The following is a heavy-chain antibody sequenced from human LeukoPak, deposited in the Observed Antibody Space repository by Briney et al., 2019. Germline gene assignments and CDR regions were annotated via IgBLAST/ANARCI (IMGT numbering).Heavy chain of an antibody. V-gene: IGHV1-18*01. J-gene: IGHJ4*02. CDR1: GYTFTNYG. D-gene: IGHD3-3*01. CDR2: ISAYTGNT. Sequence: GESLKISCKASGYTFTNYGLSWVRQAPGQGLEWMGWISAYTGNTNYAQKLQGRVTMTTDTSTSTAYMELRSLRSDDTAVYYCARDLGDDFWSPGYFDYWGQGTLVTVSS. CDR3: ARDLGDDFWSPGYFDY.